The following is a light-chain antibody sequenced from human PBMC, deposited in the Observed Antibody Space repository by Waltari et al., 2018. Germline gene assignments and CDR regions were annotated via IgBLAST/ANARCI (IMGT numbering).Light chain of an antibody. CDR3: SSYAGSSNLI. Sequence: QSALTQPPSASGSPGQSVPISFTGTRRDIGSSKSVSWYQQPPPKAPKLMIYEVNYRPSGVPDRFSGSKSGNTASLTVSGLQADDEADYYCSSYAGSSNLIFGGGTKLTVL. CDR2: EVN. V-gene: IGLV2-8*01. J-gene: IGLJ2*01. CDR1: RRDIGSSKS.